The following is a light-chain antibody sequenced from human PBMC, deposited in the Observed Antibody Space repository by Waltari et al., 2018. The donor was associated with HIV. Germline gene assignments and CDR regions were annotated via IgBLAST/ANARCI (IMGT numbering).Light chain of an antibody. J-gene: IGLJ3*02. CDR2: EVS. V-gene: IGLV2-14*01. CDR1: SSDIGGYKY. CDR3: SSYTTSSTWV. Sequence: QSALTQPASVSGSPGQSITISCTGTSSDIGGYKYVSWYQQQQGKARKLMISEVSNRPSMISNRCSGTKAGNTAYLTTSGLLAEEEADYCCSSYTTSSTWVVGVGTKLTVL.